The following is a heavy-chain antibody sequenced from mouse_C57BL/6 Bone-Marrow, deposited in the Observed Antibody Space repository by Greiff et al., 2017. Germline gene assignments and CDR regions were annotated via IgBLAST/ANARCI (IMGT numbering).Heavy chain of an antibody. Sequence: VQLQQPGAELVMPGPSVKLSCRASGYTFTSNWLYWGKQRPGQGFEWIGEFVPSDSYTNYNQKFKGKSTLTVDKSSSKAYMQLSSLTSEDSAVYYCALYYYGSSYGYAMDYWGQGTSVTVSS. CDR1: GYTFTSNW. CDR3: ALYYYGSSYGYAMDY. V-gene: IGHV1-69*01. CDR2: FVPSDSYT. D-gene: IGHD1-1*01. J-gene: IGHJ4*01.